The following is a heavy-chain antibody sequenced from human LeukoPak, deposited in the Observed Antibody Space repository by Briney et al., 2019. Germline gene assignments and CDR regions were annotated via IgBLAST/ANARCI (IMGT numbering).Heavy chain of an antibody. V-gene: IGHV3-30*18. CDR3: AKGEGYFDY. J-gene: IGHJ4*02. Sequence: QPGRSLRLSCAASGFTFSSYGMHWVRQAPGKGLEWVAVISYDGSNKYYADSVKGRFTISRDNSKNTLYLQMNSLRAEDTAVYYCAKGEGYFDYWGQGTLVTVSS. CDR2: ISYDGSNK. CDR1: GFTFSSYG. D-gene: IGHD1-26*01.